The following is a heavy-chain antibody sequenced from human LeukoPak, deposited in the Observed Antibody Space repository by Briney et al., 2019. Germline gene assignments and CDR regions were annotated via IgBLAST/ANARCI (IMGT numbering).Heavy chain of an antibody. J-gene: IGHJ3*02. CDR3: AGSGSPGHDAFDI. V-gene: IGHV1-46*01. CDR1: GYTFTSYY. D-gene: IGHD1-26*01. Sequence: ASVKVSCKASGYTFTSYYMHWVRQAPGQGLEWMGIINPSGGNTGYAQKFQGRVTMTRNTSISTAYMELSSLRSEDTAVYYCAGSGSPGHDAFDIWGQGTMVTVSS. CDR2: INPSGGNT.